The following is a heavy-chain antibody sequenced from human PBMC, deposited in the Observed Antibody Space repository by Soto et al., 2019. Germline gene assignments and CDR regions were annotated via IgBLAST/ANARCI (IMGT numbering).Heavy chain of an antibody. D-gene: IGHD4-17*01. J-gene: IGHJ4*02. V-gene: IGHV4-30-4*01. Sequence: PSETLSLTCTVSGGSISSGDYYWSWIRQPPGKGLEWIGYIYYSGSTYYNPSLKSRVTISVDTSKNQFSLKLSSVTAAATAVYYCARSFYDYGEVFDYWGQGTLVTVSS. CDR1: GGSISSGDYY. CDR3: ARSFYDYGEVFDY. CDR2: IYYSGST.